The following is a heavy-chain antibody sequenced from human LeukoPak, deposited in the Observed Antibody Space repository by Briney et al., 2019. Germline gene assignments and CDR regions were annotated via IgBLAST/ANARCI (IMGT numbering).Heavy chain of an antibody. CDR1: GFTVSSNF. V-gene: IGHV3-66*01. J-gene: IGHJ3*02. D-gene: IGHD2-15*01. Sequence: SGGSLRLSCAASGFTVSSNFMSWVPQAPGKGLEWVSLIYSGGSTYYADSVKGRFTISRDISKNTLFLQLNSLRAEDTAVYYCARGGVVVAAIDAFDIWGQGTLVTVSS. CDR2: IYSGGST. CDR3: ARGGVVVAAIDAFDI.